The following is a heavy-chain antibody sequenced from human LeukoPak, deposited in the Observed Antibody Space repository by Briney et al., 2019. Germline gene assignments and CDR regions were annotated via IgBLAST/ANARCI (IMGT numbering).Heavy chain of an antibody. CDR1: GFTFSSYS. V-gene: IGHV3-21*01. CDR3: ARSGYCSSTSCYPYDY. J-gene: IGHJ4*02. Sequence: PGGSLRLSCAASGFTFSSYSMNCVRQAPGKGLEWVSSISSSSSYIYYADSVKGRFTISRDNAKNSLYLQMNSLRAEDTAVYYCARSGYCSSTSCYPYDYWGQGTLVTVSS. D-gene: IGHD2-2*01. CDR2: ISSSSSYI.